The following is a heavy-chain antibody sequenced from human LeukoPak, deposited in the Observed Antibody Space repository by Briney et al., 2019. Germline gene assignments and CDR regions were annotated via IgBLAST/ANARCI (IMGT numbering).Heavy chain of an antibody. CDR3: ARDRDGYNLDY. Sequence: SVKVSCKASGGTFSSYAISWVRQAPGQGLEWMGRIIPILGIANYAQKFQGRVTITADKSTSTAYMELSSLRSEDTAVYYCARDRDGYNLDYWGQGTLVTVSS. V-gene: IGHV1-69*04. J-gene: IGHJ4*02. D-gene: IGHD5-24*01. CDR1: GGTFSSYA. CDR2: IIPILGIA.